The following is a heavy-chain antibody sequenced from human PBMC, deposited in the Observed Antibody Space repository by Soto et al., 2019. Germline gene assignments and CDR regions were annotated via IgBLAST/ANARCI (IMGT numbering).Heavy chain of an antibody. V-gene: IGHV4-31*03. CDR1: GCSISRGGYY. J-gene: IGHJ6*02. CDR3: ARERTIYYGSGRLHPNLGLSDYYYYYGMDV. Sequence: LALTCTVSGCSISRGGYYCGWIRQHPGKGLEGIGDIYYSGSAYYNPSLKSRVTISVDTSKNQFSLKLSSVTAADTAVYYCARERTIYYGSGRLHPNLGLSDYYYYYGMDVWGQGTTVTVSS. CDR2: IYYSGSA. D-gene: IGHD3-10*01.